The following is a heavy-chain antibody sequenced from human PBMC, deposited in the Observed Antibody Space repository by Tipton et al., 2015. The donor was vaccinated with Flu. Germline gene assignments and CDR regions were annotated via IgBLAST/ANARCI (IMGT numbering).Heavy chain of an antibody. D-gene: IGHD3-16*01. V-gene: IGHV4-61*02. CDR1: GASISSGSYY. J-gene: IGHJ1*01. CDR3: VRLGAGGSFEAN. Sequence: TLSLTCTVSGASISSGSYYWSWIRQPAERGLEWVRRIYTSGTTDYNSSLENRVTVSADTSKNQFSLKLTSVTAADTAVYYCVRLGAGGSFEANWGQGTLVTVSS. CDR2: IYTSGTT.